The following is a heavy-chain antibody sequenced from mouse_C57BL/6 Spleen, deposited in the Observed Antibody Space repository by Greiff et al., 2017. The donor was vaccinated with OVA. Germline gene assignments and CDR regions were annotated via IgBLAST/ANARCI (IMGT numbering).Heavy chain of an antibody. CDR1: GYTFTDYY. CDR2: INPYNGGT. D-gene: IGHD2-2*01. CDR3: ARNGYPYALDY. J-gene: IGHJ4*01. V-gene: IGHV1-19*01. Sequence: EVQLQQSGPVLVKPGASVKMSCKASGYTFTDYYMNWVKQSHGKSLEWIGVINPYNGGTSYNQKFKGKATLTVDKSSSTAYMELNSLTSEDSAVYYCARNGYPYALDYWGQGTSVTVSS.